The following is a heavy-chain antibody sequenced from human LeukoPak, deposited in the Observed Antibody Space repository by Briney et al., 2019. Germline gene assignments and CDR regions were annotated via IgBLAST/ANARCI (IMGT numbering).Heavy chain of an antibody. CDR3: ARSTVQRLGELSPPLDY. V-gene: IGHV1-18*01. CDR2: ISAYNGNT. J-gene: IGHJ4*02. Sequence: ASVKVSCKASGYTFTSYGISWVRQAPGQGLEWMGWISAYNGNTNYAQKLQGRVTMTTDTSTSTAYMELRSLRSEDTAVYYCARSTVQRLGELSPPLDYWGQGTLVTVSS. CDR1: GYTFTSYG. D-gene: IGHD3-16*02.